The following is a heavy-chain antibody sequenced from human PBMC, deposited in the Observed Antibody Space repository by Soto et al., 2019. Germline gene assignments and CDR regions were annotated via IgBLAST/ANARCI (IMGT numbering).Heavy chain of an antibody. J-gene: IGHJ6*03. V-gene: IGHV1-46*03. D-gene: IGHD4-17*01. CDR2: INPSGGST. CDR1: GYTFTSYY. Sequence: GASVKVSCKASGYTFTSYYMHWVRQAPGQGLEWMGIINPSGGSTSYAQKFQGGVTMTRDTSTSTVYMELSSLRSEDTAVYYCARGLYVYGDYQTYYYYYYMDVWGKGTTVTVSS. CDR3: ARGLYVYGDYQTYYYYYYMDV.